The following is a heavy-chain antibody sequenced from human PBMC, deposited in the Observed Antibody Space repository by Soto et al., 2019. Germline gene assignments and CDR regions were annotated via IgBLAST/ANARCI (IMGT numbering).Heavy chain of an antibody. CDR1: GGSISSGGYY. Sequence: SETLSLTCTVSGGSISSGGYYWSWIRQHPGKGLEWIGYIYYSGSTYYNPSLKSRVTISVDTSKNQFSLKLSSVTAADTAVYYCARAPVGYFDYWGQGTLVTVSS. CDR2: IYYSGST. CDR3: ARAPVGYFDY. D-gene: IGHD3-16*01. V-gene: IGHV4-31*03. J-gene: IGHJ4*02.